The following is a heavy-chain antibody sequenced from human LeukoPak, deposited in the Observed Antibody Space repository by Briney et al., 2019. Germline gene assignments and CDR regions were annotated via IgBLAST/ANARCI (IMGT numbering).Heavy chain of an antibody. J-gene: IGHJ4*02. V-gene: IGHV3-13*01. D-gene: IGHD6-13*01. CDR3: ARDRGSSWSSYFDY. CDR2: IGTAGDT. Sequence: GGSLRLSCAASGFTSSSYDMHWVRQATGKGLEWVSAIGTAGDTYYPGSVKGRFTISRENAKNSLYLQMSSLRAGDTAVYYCARDRGSSWSSYFDYWGQGTLVTVSS. CDR1: GFTSSSYD.